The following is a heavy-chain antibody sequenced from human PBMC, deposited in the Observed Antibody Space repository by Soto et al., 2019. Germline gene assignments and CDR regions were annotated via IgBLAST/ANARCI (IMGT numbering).Heavy chain of an antibody. D-gene: IGHD2-15*01. CDR1: GFTLSSYA. J-gene: IGHJ4*02. CDR3: AKRRGAGGHFDY. CDR2: VSIGGST. V-gene: IGHV3-23*01. Sequence: DVQLLESGRGLVQPAGSLRLSCAASGFTLSSYAMGWVRQGPGKGLERVAVVSIGGSTHYADSVRGRFTISRDNSKNTLSLQMNSLTAEDTAVDFCAKRRGAGGHFDYWGQGALVTVSS.